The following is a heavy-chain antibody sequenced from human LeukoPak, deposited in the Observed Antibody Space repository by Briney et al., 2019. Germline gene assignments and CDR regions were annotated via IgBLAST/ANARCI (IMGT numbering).Heavy chain of an antibody. CDR3: ARDSPPWVTTGLDAFDI. J-gene: IGHJ3*02. D-gene: IGHD4-11*01. Sequence: SQTLSLTCTVSGGSISSGDYYWSWIRQPPGKGLEWIGYIYYSGSTYYNPSLKSRVTISVDTSKNQFSLKLSSVTAADTAVYYCARDSPPWVTTGLDAFDIWGQGTMVTVSS. CDR1: GGSISSGDYY. V-gene: IGHV4-30-4*01. CDR2: IYYSGST.